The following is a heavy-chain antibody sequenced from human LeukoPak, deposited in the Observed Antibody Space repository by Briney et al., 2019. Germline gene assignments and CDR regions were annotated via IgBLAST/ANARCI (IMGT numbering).Heavy chain of an antibody. V-gene: IGHV3-49*03. Sequence: GGSLRLSCAASGFTFSSYAMSWFRQAPGKGLEWVGFIRSKAYGGTTEYAASVKGRFTISRDDSKSIAYLQMNSLKTEDTAVYYCTGVFAPSHPYYDILTGYYPDYWGQGTLVTVSS. CDR3: TGVFAPSHPYYDILTGYYPDY. J-gene: IGHJ4*02. CDR1: GFTFSSYA. D-gene: IGHD3-9*01. CDR2: IRSKAYGGTT.